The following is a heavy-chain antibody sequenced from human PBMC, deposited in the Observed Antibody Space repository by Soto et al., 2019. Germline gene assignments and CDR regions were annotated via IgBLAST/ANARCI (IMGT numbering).Heavy chain of an antibody. J-gene: IGHJ6*02. CDR1: GFTFSSYS. V-gene: IGHV3-21*01. CDR2: ISSSSSYI. D-gene: IGHD6-13*01. CDR3: ARIAAAGTIVPYYYYGMDV. Sequence: PGGSLRLSCAASGFTFSSYSMNWVRQAPGKGLEWVSSISSSSSYIYYADSVKGRFTISRDNAKNSLYLQMNSLRAEDTAVYYCARIAAAGTIVPYYYYGMDVWGQGTTVTVSS.